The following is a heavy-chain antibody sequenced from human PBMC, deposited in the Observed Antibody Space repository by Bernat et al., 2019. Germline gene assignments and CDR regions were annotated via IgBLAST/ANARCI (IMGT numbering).Heavy chain of an antibody. CDR3: AREEEQLVLGAHDY. V-gene: IGHV1-18*01. CDR2: ISAYNGNT. Sequence: QVQLVQSGAEVKKPGASVKVSCKASGYTFTSYGISWVRQAPGQGLERMGWISAYNGNTNYAQKPQGRVTMTTDTSTSTAYMELRGLRSDDTAVYYCAREEEQLVLGAHDYWGQGTLVTVSS. J-gene: IGHJ4*02. D-gene: IGHD6-13*01. CDR1: GYTFTSYG.